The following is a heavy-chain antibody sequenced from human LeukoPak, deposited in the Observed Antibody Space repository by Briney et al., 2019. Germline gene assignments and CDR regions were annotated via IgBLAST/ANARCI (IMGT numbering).Heavy chain of an antibody. CDR2: ITLSGGST. V-gene: IGHV3-23*01. CDR3: AKRGNPAVGHHYLDD. J-gene: IGHJ6*03. D-gene: IGHD2-2*01. CDR1: VFTFSSYD. Sequence: GGSLRLSCAASVFTFSSYDMSWVRQAPGKGLEWVSSITLSGGSTFYADSVKGRFTISRDNSKNTLYLQMNSLGAEDTAVYYCAKRGNPAVGHHYLDDWGEGTTVSVSS.